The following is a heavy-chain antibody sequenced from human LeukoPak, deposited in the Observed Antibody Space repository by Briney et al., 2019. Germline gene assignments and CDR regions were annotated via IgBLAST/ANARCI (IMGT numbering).Heavy chain of an antibody. V-gene: IGHV4-59*08. CDR2: IYYSGST. Sequence: PSETLSLTCTVSGASISSYYWSWIRQPPGKGLEWIGYIYYSGSTNYNPSLKSRVTISVDTSKNQFSLNLSSVTAADTAVYYCATQTTGSKWFDPWGQGTLVTVSS. D-gene: IGHD4-11*01. CDR1: GASISSYY. J-gene: IGHJ5*02. CDR3: ATQTTGSKWFDP.